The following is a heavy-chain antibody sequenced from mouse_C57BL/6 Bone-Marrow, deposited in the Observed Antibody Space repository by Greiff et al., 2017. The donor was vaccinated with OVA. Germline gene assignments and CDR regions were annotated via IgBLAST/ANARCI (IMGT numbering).Heavy chain of an antibody. D-gene: IGHD2-5*01. CDR1: GYTFTSYW. Sequence: QVQLQQSGAELVKPGASVKMSCKASGYTFTSYWITWVKQRPGQGLEWIGDIYPGSGSTNYNEKFKSKATLTVDTSSSTAYMQLSSLTSEDSAVYDCVRSGFYYSNHLDYWGQGTSVTVSS. V-gene: IGHV1-55*01. CDR2: IYPGSGST. CDR3: VRSGFYYSNHLDY. J-gene: IGHJ4*01.